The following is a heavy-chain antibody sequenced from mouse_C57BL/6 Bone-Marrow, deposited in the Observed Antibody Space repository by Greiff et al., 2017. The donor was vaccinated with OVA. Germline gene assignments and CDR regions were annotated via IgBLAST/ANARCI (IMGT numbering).Heavy chain of an antibody. Sequence: QVHVKQPGAELVKPGASVKLSCKASGYTFTSYWMHWVKQRPGQGLEWIGMIHPNSGSTNYNEKFKSKATLTVDKSSSTAYMQLSSLTSEDSAVYYCARSYYGSRRYFDVWGTGTTVTVSS. CDR1: GYTFTSYW. V-gene: IGHV1-64*01. CDR2: IHPNSGST. CDR3: ARSYYGSRRYFDV. D-gene: IGHD1-1*01. J-gene: IGHJ1*03.